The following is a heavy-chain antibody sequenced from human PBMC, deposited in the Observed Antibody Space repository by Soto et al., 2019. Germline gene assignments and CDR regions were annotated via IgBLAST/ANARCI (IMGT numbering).Heavy chain of an antibody. D-gene: IGHD2-2*01. CDR2: INHSGST. Sequence: QVQLQQWGAGLLKPSETLSLTCAVYGGSFSGYYWSWIRQPPGKGLEWIGEINHSGSTNYNPSLKSRVTIAVDTSKSPLSLKLSSVSAADTAVYYCARGGYCSSTSCLSFDYWGQGTLVTVSS. CDR3: ARGGYCSSTSCLSFDY. J-gene: IGHJ4*02. CDR1: GGSFSGYY. V-gene: IGHV4-34*01.